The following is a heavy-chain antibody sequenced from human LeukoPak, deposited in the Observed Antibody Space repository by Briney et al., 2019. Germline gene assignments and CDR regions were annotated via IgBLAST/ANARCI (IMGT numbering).Heavy chain of an antibody. J-gene: IGHJ4*02. CDR2: ISGSGGST. CDR1: GFTFSTYV. Sequence: GGSLRLSCAASGFTFSTYVMSWVRQAPGKGLEWVSAISGSGGSTYDADSVKGRFTISRDNSKNPLYLQMNSLGADDTAVYYCAKGNWRYFDYWGQGSLVTVSS. V-gene: IGHV3-23*01. D-gene: IGHD1-1*01. CDR3: AKGNWRYFDY.